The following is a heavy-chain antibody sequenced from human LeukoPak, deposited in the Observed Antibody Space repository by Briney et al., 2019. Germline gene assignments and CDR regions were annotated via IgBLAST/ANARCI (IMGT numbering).Heavy chain of an antibody. CDR3: ARVDIVVVTAIRTLDY. J-gene: IGHJ4*02. CDR1: GYTFTYRY. D-gene: IGHD2-21*02. V-gene: IGHV1-45*02. CDR2: ITPFNGNT. Sequence: SVKVSCKASGYTFTYRYLHWVRQAPGEALEWMGWITPFNGNTNYAQKFQDRVTITRDRSMSTAYMELSSLRSEDTAMYYCARVDIVVVTAIRTLDYWGQGTLVTVSS.